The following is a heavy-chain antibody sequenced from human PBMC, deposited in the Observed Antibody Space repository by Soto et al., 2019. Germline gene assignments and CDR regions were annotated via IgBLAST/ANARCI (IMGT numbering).Heavy chain of an antibody. D-gene: IGHD6-13*01. Sequence: GGSLRLSCAASGFTFSSYGMHWVRQAPGKGLEWVAVISYDGSNKYYADSVKGRFTISRDNSKNTLYLQMNSLRAEDTAVYYCAKDVIAAAGHHYYYYYGMDVWGQGTTVTVSS. CDR2: ISYDGSNK. CDR3: AKDVIAAAGHHYYYYYGMDV. CDR1: GFTFSSYG. J-gene: IGHJ6*02. V-gene: IGHV3-30*18.